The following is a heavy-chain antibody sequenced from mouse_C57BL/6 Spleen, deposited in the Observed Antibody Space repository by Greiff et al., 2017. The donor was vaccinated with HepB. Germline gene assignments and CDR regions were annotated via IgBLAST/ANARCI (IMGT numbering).Heavy chain of an antibody. Sequence: VQLQQSGPELVKPGASVKISCKASGYAFSSSWMNWVKQRPGKGLEWIGRIYPGDGDTNYNGKFKGKATLTADKSSSTAYMQLSSLTSEDSAVYFCAREGQLRHGAMDYWGQGTSVTVSS. D-gene: IGHD3-2*02. CDR1: GYAFSSSW. V-gene: IGHV1-82*01. CDR3: AREGQLRHGAMDY. CDR2: IYPGDGDT. J-gene: IGHJ4*01.